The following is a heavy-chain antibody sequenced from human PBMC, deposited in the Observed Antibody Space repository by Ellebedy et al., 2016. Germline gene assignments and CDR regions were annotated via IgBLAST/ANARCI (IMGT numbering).Heavy chain of an antibody. D-gene: IGHD2-8*01. J-gene: IGHJ3*02. V-gene: IGHV1-3*01. Sequence: ASVKVSCKASGYTFTSYAMHWVRQAPGQRLEWMGWINAGNGNTKYSQKFQGRVTITRDTSASTAYMELSSLRSEDTAVYYCARVSMVYAIRDAFDIWGQGTMVTVSS. CDR1: GYTFTSYA. CDR2: INAGNGNT. CDR3: ARVSMVYAIRDAFDI.